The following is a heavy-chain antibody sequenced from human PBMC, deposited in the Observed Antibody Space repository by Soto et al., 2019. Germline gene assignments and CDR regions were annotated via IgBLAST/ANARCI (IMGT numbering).Heavy chain of an antibody. CDR1: GGSISSGDYY. V-gene: IGHV4-30-4*01. D-gene: IGHD4-17*01. CDR3: ARSVDYGDYDAKYNWFDP. J-gene: IGHJ5*02. CDR2: IYYSGST. Sequence: TLSLTCTVSGGSISSGDYYWSWIRQPPGKGLEWIGYIYYSGSTYYNPSLKSRVTISVDTSKNQFSLKLSSVTAADTAVYYCARSVDYGDYDAKYNWFDPWGQGTLVTVSS.